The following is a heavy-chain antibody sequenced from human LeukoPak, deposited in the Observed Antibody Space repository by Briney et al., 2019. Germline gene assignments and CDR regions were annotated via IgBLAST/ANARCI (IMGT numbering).Heavy chain of an antibody. CDR2: IHYSGSP. Sequence: SQTLSLTCTVSGGSISSVNYYWNWIRQPPGKGLECIGYIHYSGSPYYNPSLKSRVTISVDTSKNQSSLKLSSVTAADTAVYYCVRGRGTAVTTGNWFDPWGQGTLVTVSS. V-gene: IGHV4-30-4*01. CDR3: VRGRGTAVTTGNWFDP. J-gene: IGHJ5*02. CDR1: GGSISSVNYY. D-gene: IGHD4-17*01.